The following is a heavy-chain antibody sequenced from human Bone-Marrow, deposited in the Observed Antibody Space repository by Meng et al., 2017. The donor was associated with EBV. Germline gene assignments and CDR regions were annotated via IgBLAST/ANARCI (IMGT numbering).Heavy chain of an antibody. CDR3: AILELDDY. CDR2: ISGSGGST. D-gene: IGHD1-26*01. Sequence: EVLLLESGGGLGQPGGSLRLSCAASGFTFSSYAMSWVRQAPGKGLEWVSAISGSGGSTYYADSVKGRFTFSRDNSKNTLYLQMDSLRAEDTAVYYCAILELDDYWGQGTLVTVSS. CDR1: GFTFSSYA. V-gene: IGHV3-23*01. J-gene: IGHJ4*02.